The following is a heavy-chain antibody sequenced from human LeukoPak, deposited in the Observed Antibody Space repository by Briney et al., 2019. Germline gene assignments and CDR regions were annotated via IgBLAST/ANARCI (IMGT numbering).Heavy chain of an antibody. CDR3: ARDEGIAAAGDYYYYGMDV. J-gene: IGHJ6*02. CDR1: GYTFTSYY. Sequence: GASVKVSCKASGYTFTSYYMHWVRQAPGQGLEWMGIINPSGGSTSYAQKFQGRVTMTRDTSTSTVYMELNSLRSEDTAVYYCARDEGIAAAGDYYYYGMDVWGQGTTVTVSS. D-gene: IGHD6-13*01. V-gene: IGHV1-46*01. CDR2: INPSGGST.